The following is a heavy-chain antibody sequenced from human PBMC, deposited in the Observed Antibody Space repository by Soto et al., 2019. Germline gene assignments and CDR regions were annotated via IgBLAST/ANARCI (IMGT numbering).Heavy chain of an antibody. D-gene: IGHD2-2*01. CDR2: FDPEDGET. CDR3: ATMAVCSSTSCYYFDY. Sequence: ASVKVSCKVSGYTLTELSMHWVRQAPGKGLEWMGGFDPEDGETIYAQKFQGRVTMTEDTSTDTAYMELSSLRSEDTAVYYCATMAVCSSTSCYYFDYWGQGTLVTVSS. J-gene: IGHJ4*02. CDR1: GYTLTELS. V-gene: IGHV1-24*01.